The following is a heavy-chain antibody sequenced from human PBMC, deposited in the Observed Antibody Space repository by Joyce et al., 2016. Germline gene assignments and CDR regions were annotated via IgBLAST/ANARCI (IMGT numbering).Heavy chain of an antibody. D-gene: IGHD3-22*01. V-gene: IGHV4-4*02. CDR3: TKSYESGGIRFDY. CDR1: GDSMRDTNW. CDR2: IHHSGTT. Sequence: QVHLQESGPGLVNLSGTLSLSCPVSGDSMRDTNWWSWVRQSPGKGLQWIAEIHHSGTTNYNPSLRSQVSILVDKSKNQFFLSLSSATAADTAVYYCTKSYESGGIRFDYWGRGLLVTVSS. J-gene: IGHJ4*02.